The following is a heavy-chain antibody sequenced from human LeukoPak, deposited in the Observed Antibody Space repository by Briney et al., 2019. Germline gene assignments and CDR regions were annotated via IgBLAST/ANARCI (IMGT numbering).Heavy chain of an antibody. Sequence: SETLSLTCTVSGGSISSYYWSWIRQPAGKGLEWIGRIYTSGSTNYNPSLKSRVTMSVDTSKNQFSLKLSSVTAADTAVYYCARDRSQLLLGGWFDPWGQGTLVTVSS. V-gene: IGHV4-4*07. CDR3: ARDRSQLLLGGWFDP. CDR2: IYTSGST. J-gene: IGHJ5*02. D-gene: IGHD2-2*01. CDR1: GGSISSYY.